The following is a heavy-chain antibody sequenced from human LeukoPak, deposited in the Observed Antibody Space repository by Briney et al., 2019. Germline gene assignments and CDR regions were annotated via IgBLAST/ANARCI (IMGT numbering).Heavy chain of an antibody. CDR3: XRVPGSSGWYGGDDY. J-gene: IGHJ4*02. V-gene: IGHV3-21*01. Sequence: KSGGSLRLSCAASGFTFSSYSMNWVRQAPGKGLEWVSSISSSSSYIYYADSVKGRFTISRDNAKNSLYLQMNSLRAEDTAVYYCXRVPGSSGWYGGDDYWGQGTLVTVSS. CDR2: ISSSSSYI. CDR1: GFTFSSYS. D-gene: IGHD6-19*01.